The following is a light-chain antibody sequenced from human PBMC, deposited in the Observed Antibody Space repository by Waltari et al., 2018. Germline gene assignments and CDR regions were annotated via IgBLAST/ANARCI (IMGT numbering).Light chain of an antibody. V-gene: IGKV3-11*01. CDR2: TAS. Sequence: EIVLTQSPATLSCSPGGVATLYCRASQSVSTYLAWYQQNPGQAPRLLIYTASIRAADIPARFSGSGSETDFTLTISSLDPEDFAIYYCQQRSTWPRVGVTFGQGTRVDLK. J-gene: IGKJ1*01. CDR3: QQRSTWPRVGVT. CDR1: QSVSTY.